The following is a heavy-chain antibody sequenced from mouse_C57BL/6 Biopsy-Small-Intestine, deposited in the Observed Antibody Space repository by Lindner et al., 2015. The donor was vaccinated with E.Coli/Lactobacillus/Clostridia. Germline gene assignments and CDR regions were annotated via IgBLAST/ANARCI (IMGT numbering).Heavy chain of an antibody. CDR3: VTTDFTYYGSGSFAY. Sequence: VQLQESGPELVKPGTSVKIPCKASGYTFTDYNMDWVKQSHGKSLEWIGDINPNNGGTIYNQKFKGMATLTVDKSSSTAYMELRSLTSEDTAVYYCVTTDFTYYGSGSFAYWGQGTLVTVSA. J-gene: IGHJ3*01. D-gene: IGHD1-1*01. CDR2: INPNNGGT. V-gene: IGHV1-18*01. CDR1: GYTFTDYN.